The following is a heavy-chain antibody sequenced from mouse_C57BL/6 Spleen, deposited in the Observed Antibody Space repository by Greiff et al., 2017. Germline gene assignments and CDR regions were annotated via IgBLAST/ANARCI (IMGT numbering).Heavy chain of an antibody. CDR1: GYAFSSSW. J-gene: IGHJ2*01. V-gene: IGHV1-82*01. D-gene: IGHD1-1*01. Sequence: VKLQESGPELVKPGASVKISCKASGYAFSSSWMNWVKQRPGTGLEWIGRIYPGDGDTNYNGKFKGKATLTAAKSSSTAYMQLSSLTSEDSAVYFCARGFTTVVALDYWGQGTTLTVSS. CDR2: IYPGDGDT. CDR3: ARGFTTVVALDY.